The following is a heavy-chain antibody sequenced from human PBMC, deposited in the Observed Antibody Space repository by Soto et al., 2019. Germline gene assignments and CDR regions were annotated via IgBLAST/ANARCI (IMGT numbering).Heavy chain of an antibody. J-gene: IGHJ3*02. Sequence: SQTLSLTCAISGDSVSSNSAAWNWIRRSPSRGLEWLGRTYYRSKWYNDYVGSVKSRIVINPDTSKNQFSLHMNSVTPEDTAVYYCARAPWADYAFDIWGQGTLVTVSS. CDR3: ARAPWADYAFDI. CDR1: GDSVSSNSAA. CDR2: TYYRSKWYN. V-gene: IGHV6-1*01.